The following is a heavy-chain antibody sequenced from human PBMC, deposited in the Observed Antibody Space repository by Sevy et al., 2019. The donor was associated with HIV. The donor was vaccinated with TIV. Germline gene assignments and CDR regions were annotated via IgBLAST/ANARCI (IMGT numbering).Heavy chain of an antibody. V-gene: IGHV3-23*01. CDR1: GFTFSSYA. CDR3: AKTRITMIVVVITHFDY. J-gene: IGHJ4*02. Sequence: GGSLRLSCAASGFTFSSYAMSWVRQAPGKGLEWVSAISGSGGSTYYADSVKGRFTISRDNSKNTLYLQMNSLKAEDPAVYYCAKTRITMIVVVITHFDYWGQGTLVTVSS. D-gene: IGHD3-22*01. CDR2: ISGSGGST.